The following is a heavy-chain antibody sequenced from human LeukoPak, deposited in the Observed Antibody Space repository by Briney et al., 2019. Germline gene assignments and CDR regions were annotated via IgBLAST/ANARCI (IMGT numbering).Heavy chain of an antibody. CDR2: IYYSGST. J-gene: IGHJ4*01. D-gene: IGHD2-15*01. V-gene: IGHV4-31*03. CDR3: ARVVVAATHGFDY. CDR1: GGSISSGGYY. Sequence: SQSVSLTCTVSGGSISSGGYYWTWIRQHPGKGLEWIGYIYYSGSTYYNPSLKSRVTISVDTSKNQFSLKLSSVTAADTAVYYCARVVVAATHGFDYWGEGTLASVSS.